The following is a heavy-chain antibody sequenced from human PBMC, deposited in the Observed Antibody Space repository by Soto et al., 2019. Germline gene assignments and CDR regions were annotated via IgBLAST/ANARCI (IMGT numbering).Heavy chain of an antibody. CDR1: GYTFSNYD. V-gene: IGHV1-18*04. D-gene: IGHD3-22*01. J-gene: IGHJ2*01. CDR3: ARDPPANRASVYFDL. CDR2: ISADRGNI. Sequence: QVQLVQSGSEEREPGASVKVSCKASGYTFSNYDISWVRQAPGQGLEWMGWISADRGNIKYAQKFQGRVTMTTDTSTSTAYLELWSLRFDDTAVYYCARDPPANRASVYFDLWGRGTLVTVSS.